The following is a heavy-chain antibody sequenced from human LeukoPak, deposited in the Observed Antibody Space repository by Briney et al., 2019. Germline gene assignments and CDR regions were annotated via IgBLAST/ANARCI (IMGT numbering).Heavy chain of an antibody. D-gene: IGHD3-3*01. Sequence: SETLSLTCTVSGGSISSYYWSWIRQPPGKGLEWIGYIYYSGSTNYNPSLKSRVTISVDTSKNQFSLNLSSVTAADTAVYYCARHLNFRSHNWFDPWGQGTLVTVSS. CDR2: IYYSGST. CDR1: GGSISSYY. CDR3: ARHLNFRSHNWFDP. J-gene: IGHJ5*02. V-gene: IGHV4-59*08.